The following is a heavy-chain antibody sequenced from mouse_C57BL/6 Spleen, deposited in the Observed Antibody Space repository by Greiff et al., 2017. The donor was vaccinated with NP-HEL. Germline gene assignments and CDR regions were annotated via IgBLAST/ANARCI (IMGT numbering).Heavy chain of an antibody. CDR2: INPNNGGT. CDR3: ARAMGAQADWYFDV. D-gene: IGHD3-2*02. Sequence: EVQLQQSGPELVKPGASVKIPCKASEYTFTDYNMDWVKQSHGKSLEWIGDINPNNGGTIYNQKFKGKATLTVDKSSSTAYMELRSLTSEDTAVYYWARAMGAQADWYFDVWGTGTTVTVSS. V-gene: IGHV1-18*01. CDR1: EYTFTDYN. J-gene: IGHJ1*03.